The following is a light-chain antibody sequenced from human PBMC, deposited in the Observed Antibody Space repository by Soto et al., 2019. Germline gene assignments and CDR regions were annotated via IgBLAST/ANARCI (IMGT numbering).Light chain of an antibody. J-gene: IGLJ3*02. Sequence: QSALTQPASVSGSLGQSFTTSGPGTSKDVGYYNFVSWYQQHPGRAPKVVIYEVTKRPSGVSNRFSGSKSGNTASLTISGLQAEDEADYYCCSYSASSTWVFGGGTKVTVL. V-gene: IGLV2-23*02. CDR3: CSYSASSTWV. CDR1: SKDVGYYNF. CDR2: EVT.